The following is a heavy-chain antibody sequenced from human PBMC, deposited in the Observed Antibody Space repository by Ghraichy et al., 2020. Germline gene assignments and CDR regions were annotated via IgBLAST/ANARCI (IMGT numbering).Heavy chain of an antibody. Sequence: GESLNISCAASGFTFSSYWMHWVRQAPGKGLVWVSRINSDGSSTSYADSVKGRFTISRGNAKNTLYLQMNSLRAEDTAVYYCATAIVGATGDLYWGQGTLVTVSS. CDR1: GFTFSSYW. CDR3: ATAIVGATGDLY. V-gene: IGHV3-74*01. J-gene: IGHJ4*02. D-gene: IGHD1-26*01. CDR2: INSDGSST.